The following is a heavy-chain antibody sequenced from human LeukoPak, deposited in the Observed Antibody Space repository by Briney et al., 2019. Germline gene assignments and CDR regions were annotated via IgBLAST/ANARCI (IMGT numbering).Heavy chain of an antibody. CDR1: GGSISSYY. D-gene: IGHD5-18*01. CDR2: IYYSGST. J-gene: IGHJ3*02. CDR3: ARGEDTAMFDAFDI. Sequence: PSETLSLTCTVSGGSISSYYWSWIRQPAGKGLEWIGSIYYSGSTYYNPSLRSRVTISVDTSRNQFSLKLSSVTAADTAVYYCARGEDTAMFDAFDIWGQGTMVTVSS. V-gene: IGHV4-59*05.